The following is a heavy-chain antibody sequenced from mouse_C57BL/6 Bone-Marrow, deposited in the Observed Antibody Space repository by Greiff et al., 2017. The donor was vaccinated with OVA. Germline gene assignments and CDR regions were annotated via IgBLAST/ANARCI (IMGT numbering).Heavy chain of an antibody. CDR3: TTGDLAVAD. V-gene: IGHV14-4*01. CDR2: IDPENGDT. CDR1: GFNIKDDY. J-gene: IGHJ3*01. D-gene: IGHD6-1*01. Sequence: VQLQQSGAELVRPGASVKLSCTASGFNIKDDYMHWVKQRPEQGLEWIGWIDPENGDTEYASKFQGKATITADTSSNTAYLQLRILTSEDTAFYDCTTGDLAVADWGQGTLVTVSA.